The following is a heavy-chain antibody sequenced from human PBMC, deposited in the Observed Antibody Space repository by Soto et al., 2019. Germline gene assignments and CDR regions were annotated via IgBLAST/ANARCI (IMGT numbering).Heavy chain of an antibody. D-gene: IGHD3-10*01. Sequence: PSETLSLTCTVSDGSISNDYWNWIRQPPGKGLEWIGYIYYVGTTNYNPSLKSRLTISVDTSKNQFSLKLSSVTAVDTALYFCARTLHYGSFDSWGQGILVTVSS. CDR3: ARTLHYGSFDS. V-gene: IGHV4-59*01. CDR1: DGSISNDY. J-gene: IGHJ4*02. CDR2: IYYVGTT.